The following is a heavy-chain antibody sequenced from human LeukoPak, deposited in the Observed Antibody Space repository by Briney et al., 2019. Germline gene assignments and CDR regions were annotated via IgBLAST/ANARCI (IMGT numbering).Heavy chain of an antibody. J-gene: IGHJ4*02. CDR1: GGSISSYC. Sequence: SETLSLTCTVSGGSISSYCWSWIRQPPGKGLEWIGYIYYSGSTNYNPSLKSRVTISVDTSKNQFSLKLSSVTAADTAVYYCARGSGVVPAATFDYWGQGTLVTVSS. CDR2: IYYSGST. V-gene: IGHV4-59*08. D-gene: IGHD2-2*01. CDR3: ARGSGVVPAATFDY.